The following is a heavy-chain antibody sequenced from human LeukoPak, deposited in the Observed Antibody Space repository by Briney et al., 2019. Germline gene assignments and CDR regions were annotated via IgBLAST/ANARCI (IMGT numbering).Heavy chain of an antibody. J-gene: IGHJ4*02. D-gene: IGHD2-21*02. V-gene: IGHV4-39*01. CDR3: ARHGGRGDRRIDY. CDR1: EGSISSDTYY. Sequence: PSETLSLTCTVSEGSISSDTYYWGWIRQPPGKGLEWIGTSYYTGTTYYNPSLRSRVTISVDTSKNQFSLKLRSVTAADTAVYYCARHGGRGDRRIDYWGQGTLVTVSS. CDR2: SYYTGTT.